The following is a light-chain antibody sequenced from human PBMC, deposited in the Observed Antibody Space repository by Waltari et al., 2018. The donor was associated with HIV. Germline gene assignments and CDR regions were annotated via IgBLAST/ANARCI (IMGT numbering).Light chain of an antibody. CDR3: YSTESSGTHRV. CDR2: EDI. CDR1: TLPKKY. Sequence: SYELTQPPSVSVSPGQTARITCSGDTLPKKYAHWYQQKSGQAPVLVIYEDIKRPSGIPERFSGSSSGTMAILTISGAQVEDEAYYYCYSTESSGTHRVFGGGTKLTVL. J-gene: IGLJ3*02. V-gene: IGLV3-10*01.